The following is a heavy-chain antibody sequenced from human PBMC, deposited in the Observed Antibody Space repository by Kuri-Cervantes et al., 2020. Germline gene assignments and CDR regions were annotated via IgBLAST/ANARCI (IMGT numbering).Heavy chain of an antibody. CDR1: GFTFSSYW. CDR2: IKQDGSEK. J-gene: IGHJ4*02. V-gene: IGHV3-7*01. Sequence: GGSLRLSCAASGFTFSSYWMSWVRQAPGKGLEWVANIKQDGSEKYYVDSVKGRFTISRDNAKNSLYLQMNSLRAEDTAVYYCAREGGVLRYFDWFAPAFPNRRFDYWGQGTLVTVSS. CDR3: AREGGVLRYFDWFAPAFPNRRFDY. D-gene: IGHD3-9*01.